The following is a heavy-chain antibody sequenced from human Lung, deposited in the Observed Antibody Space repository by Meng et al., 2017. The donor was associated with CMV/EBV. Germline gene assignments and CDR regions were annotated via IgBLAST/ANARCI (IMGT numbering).Heavy chain of an antibody. J-gene: IGHJ4*02. CDR2: ISGYNGNT. V-gene: IGHV1-18*01. D-gene: IGHD6-19*01. Sequence: SCQASGYTFISYGITRVRQAPGQGLEWMGWISGYNGNTNYAQKLQGRVTVTTDTSTSTAYLELRSLRSDDTAVYYCARAPVADTIFDYWGQGTLVTVSS. CDR3: ARAPVADTIFDY. CDR1: GYTFISYG.